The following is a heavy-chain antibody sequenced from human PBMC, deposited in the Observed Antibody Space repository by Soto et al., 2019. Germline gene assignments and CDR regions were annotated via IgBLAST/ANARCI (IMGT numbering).Heavy chain of an antibody. V-gene: IGHV4-30-2*01. J-gene: IGHJ5*02. D-gene: IGHD3-10*01. Sequence: SETMSLTCVVSGDSISSGGYSWSWIKKPPGKGLEWIGYIYHSGSTYYNPSLKSRVTISVDTSKNQFSLKLSSVTAADTAVYYCARAPYYYGSGSYYLNWFDPWGQGTLVTVS. CDR2: IYHSGST. CDR3: ARAPYYYGSGSYYLNWFDP. CDR1: GDSISSGGYS.